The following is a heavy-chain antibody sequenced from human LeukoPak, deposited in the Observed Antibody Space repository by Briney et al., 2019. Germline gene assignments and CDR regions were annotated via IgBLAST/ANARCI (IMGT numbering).Heavy chain of an antibody. J-gene: IGHJ6*03. CDR3: ARDGVAEYYYYYMDV. CDR1: GGSISSGSYY. D-gene: IGHD3-3*01. Sequence: PSETLSLTCTVSGGSISSGSYYWSWIRQPAGKGLEWIGRIYTSGSTNYNPSLKSRVTISVDTSKNQFSLKLSSVTAADTAVYYCARDGVAEYYYYYMDVWGKGTTVTVSS. V-gene: IGHV4-61*02. CDR2: IYTSGST.